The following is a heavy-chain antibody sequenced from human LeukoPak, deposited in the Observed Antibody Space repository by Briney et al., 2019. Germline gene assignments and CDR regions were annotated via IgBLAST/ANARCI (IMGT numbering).Heavy chain of an antibody. V-gene: IGHV4-39*07. CDR1: GGSISSSSYY. Sequence: KPSETLSLTCTVSGGSISSSSYYWGWIRQPPGKGLEWIGSMYYSGSTYYNASLKSRVTISVDTSKNQFSLKLSSVTAADTAVYYCARPALGYCSSTSCYVEDYYMDVWGKGTTVTISS. D-gene: IGHD2-2*01. CDR2: MYYSGST. CDR3: ARPALGYCSSTSCYVEDYYMDV. J-gene: IGHJ6*03.